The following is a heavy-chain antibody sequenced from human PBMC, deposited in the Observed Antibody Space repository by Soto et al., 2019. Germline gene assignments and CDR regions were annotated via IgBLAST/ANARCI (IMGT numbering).Heavy chain of an antibody. CDR2: IIPIVGTA. D-gene: IGHD6-13*01. Sequence: QVQLVQSGAEVKKPGSSVKVSCKASGGTFSSYAISWVRQAPGQGLEWMGGIIPIVGTANYAQKFQGRVTITADGSTSTAYMELSSLRSEDTAVYYGARGGAEYSSSGAGGFDYWGQGTLVTVSS. CDR1: GGTFSSYA. V-gene: IGHV1-69*01. J-gene: IGHJ4*02. CDR3: ARGGAEYSSSGAGGFDY.